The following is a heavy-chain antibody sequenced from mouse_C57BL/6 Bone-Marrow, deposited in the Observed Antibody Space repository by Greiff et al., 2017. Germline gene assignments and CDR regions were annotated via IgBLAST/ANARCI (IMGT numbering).Heavy chain of an antibody. J-gene: IGHJ1*03. CDR1: GYTFTSYW. Sequence: QVQLQQPGAELVKPGASVKLSCKASGYTFTSYWITWVKQRPGQGLEWIGDIYPGSGSTNYNEKFKSKATLTVDTSSRPAYMQLSNLTYEDSAVYYCSRPYYSNYWYFDVWGTGTTVTVSS. CDR2: IYPGSGST. CDR3: SRPYYSNYWYFDV. V-gene: IGHV1-55*01. D-gene: IGHD2-5*01.